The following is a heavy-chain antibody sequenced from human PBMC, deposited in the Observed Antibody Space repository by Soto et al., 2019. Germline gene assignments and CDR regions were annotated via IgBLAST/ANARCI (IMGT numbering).Heavy chain of an antibody. CDR1: GGSITTGGYY. Sequence: TLSLTCTVSGGSITTGGYYWSWIRQLPGKGLEWIGHRYYSESTYYNPSLKSRVSISLDTSKNQFSLKLSFVTAADTAMYYCARTKCSGGSCYSWSLDYWGQGTAVTV. J-gene: IGHJ4*02. CDR2: RYYSEST. V-gene: IGHV4-31*03. D-gene: IGHD2-15*01. CDR3: ARTKCSGGSCYSWSLDY.